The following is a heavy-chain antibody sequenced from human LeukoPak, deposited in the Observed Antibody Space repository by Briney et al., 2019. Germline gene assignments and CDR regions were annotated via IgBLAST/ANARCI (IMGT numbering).Heavy chain of an antibody. CDR2: INSDGSST. Sequence: PGGSLRLSCAASGFTFSSYWMHWVRQAPGKGQVWVSRINSDGSSTSYADSVKGRFNISRDNAKNTLYLQMNSLRAEDTAVYYCARGHGCNLRRTWGQGTLVTVSS. J-gene: IGHJ5*02. V-gene: IGHV3-74*01. D-gene: IGHD4-23*01. CDR1: GFTFSSYW. CDR3: ARGHGCNLRRT.